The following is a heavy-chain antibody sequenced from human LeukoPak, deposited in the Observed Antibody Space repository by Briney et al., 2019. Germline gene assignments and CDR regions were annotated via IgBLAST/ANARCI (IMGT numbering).Heavy chain of an antibody. D-gene: IGHD6-13*01. V-gene: IGHV3-30*04. CDR1: GFTFSSYA. CDR3: ARDSSSWDRFDY. J-gene: IGHJ4*02. Sequence: HPGGSLRLSCAASGFTFSSYAMHWVRQAPGKGLEWVAVISYDGSNKYYADSVKGRFTISRDNSKNTLYLQINSLRAEDTAVYYCARDSSSWDRFDYWGQGTLVTVSS. CDR2: ISYDGSNK.